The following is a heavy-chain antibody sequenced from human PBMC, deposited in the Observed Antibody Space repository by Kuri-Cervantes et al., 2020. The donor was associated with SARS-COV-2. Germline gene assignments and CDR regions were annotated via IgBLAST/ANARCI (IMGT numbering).Heavy chain of an antibody. CDR3: ARGGGGYCSSTSCYSY. Sequence: SEMSLTCTVSGGSISSYYWSWIRQPPGKGLEWIGYIYYSGSTNYNPSLKSRVTISVDTSKNQFSLKLSSVTAADTAVYYCARGGGGYCSSTSCYSYWGQGTLVTVSS. V-gene: IGHV4-59*12. D-gene: IGHD2-2*02. CDR2: IYYSGST. CDR1: GGSISSYY. J-gene: IGHJ4*02.